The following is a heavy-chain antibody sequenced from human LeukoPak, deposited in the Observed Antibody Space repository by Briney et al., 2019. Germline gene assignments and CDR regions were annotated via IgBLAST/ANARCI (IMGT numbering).Heavy chain of an antibody. Sequence: ASVKVSCKASGGTFSSYAISWVRQAPGQGLEWMGRVIPILGIANYAQKFQGRVTITADKSTSTAYMELSSLRSEDTAVYYCARGGEGDTAMVSQDYFDYWGQGTLVTVSS. D-gene: IGHD5-18*01. CDR3: ARGGEGDTAMVSQDYFDY. J-gene: IGHJ4*02. V-gene: IGHV1-69*04. CDR1: GGTFSSYA. CDR2: VIPILGIA.